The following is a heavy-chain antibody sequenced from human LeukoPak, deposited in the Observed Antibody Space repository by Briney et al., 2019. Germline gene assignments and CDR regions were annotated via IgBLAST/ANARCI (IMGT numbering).Heavy chain of an antibody. J-gene: IGHJ4*02. CDR1: GYIFTNYA. CDR3: TRHDNGVSLGC. V-gene: IGHV7-4-1*02. D-gene: IGHD2-8*01. CDR2: INTNTGNP. Sequence: ASVKVSCKASGYIFTNYAMNWVRQAPGQGLQWMGWINTNTGNPTYGQGFTGRFVFSLDTSVSTAYLQISSLEAEDTAVYYCTRHDNGVSLGCWGQGTLVTVSS.